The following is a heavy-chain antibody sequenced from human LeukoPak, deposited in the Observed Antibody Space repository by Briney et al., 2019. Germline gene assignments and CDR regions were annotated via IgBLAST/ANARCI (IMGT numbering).Heavy chain of an antibody. CDR1: GGSMSSYY. V-gene: IGHV4-59*01. Sequence: SETLSLTCTVSGGSMSSYYWSWVRQPPGKGLEWIGHIYSSESTNYNPSLKSRVTMSVATSNNQFSLRLSSVTAADTAVYYCARHTHSIARYYFDYWGQGTLVTVSS. D-gene: IGHD6-13*01. CDR2: IYSSEST. J-gene: IGHJ4*02. CDR3: ARHTHSIARYYFDY.